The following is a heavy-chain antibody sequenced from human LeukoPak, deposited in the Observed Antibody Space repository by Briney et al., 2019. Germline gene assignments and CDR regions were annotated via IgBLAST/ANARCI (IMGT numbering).Heavy chain of an antibody. CDR3: ARDARGWSGFDY. J-gene: IGHJ4*02. CDR1: GGSISSYY. CDR2: IYTTGNT. Sequence: SETLSLTCSVSGGSISSYYWSWIRQPAGKGREWIGRIYTTGNTDYNPSLKSRVTISGETSKNQFSLNLSSVTAADTAVYYCARDARGWSGFDYWGQGTLVTVSS. V-gene: IGHV4-4*07. D-gene: IGHD3-3*01.